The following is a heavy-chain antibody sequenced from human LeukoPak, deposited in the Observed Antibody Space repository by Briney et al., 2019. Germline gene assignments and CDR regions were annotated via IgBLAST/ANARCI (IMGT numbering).Heavy chain of an antibody. CDR2: ISGSGGST. J-gene: IGHJ4*02. CDR3: ARVSLARYYGSGSYSS. CDR1: GFTFSSYA. V-gene: IGHV3-23*01. Sequence: GGSLRLSCAASGFTFSSYAMSWVRQAPGKGLEWVSAISGSGGSTYYADSVKGRFTISRDDSKNTLYLQMNSLRAEDTAVYYCARVSLARYYGSGSYSSWGQGTLVTVSS. D-gene: IGHD3-10*01.